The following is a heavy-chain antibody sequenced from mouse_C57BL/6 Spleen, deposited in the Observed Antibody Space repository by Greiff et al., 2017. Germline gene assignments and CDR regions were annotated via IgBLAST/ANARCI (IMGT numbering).Heavy chain of an antibody. Sequence: QVQLQQPGAELVKPGASVKMSCKASGYTFTSYWITWVKQRPGQGLEWIGDIYPGSGSTNYNEKFKSKATLTVDKSSSTVYMELSRLTSEDSAVYFCARHAIYYDYDEGFDYWGQGTTLTVSS. CDR1: GYTFTSYW. J-gene: IGHJ2*01. CDR3: ARHAIYYDYDEGFDY. CDR2: IYPGSGST. D-gene: IGHD2-4*01. V-gene: IGHV1-55*01.